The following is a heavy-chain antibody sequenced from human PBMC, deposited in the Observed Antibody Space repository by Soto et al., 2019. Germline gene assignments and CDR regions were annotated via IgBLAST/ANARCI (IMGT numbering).Heavy chain of an antibody. D-gene: IGHD4-4*01. CDR2: ISGSGGST. J-gene: IGHJ5*01. CDR1: GFTFSSYA. CDR3: AKGPLTPVTTSWFDP. V-gene: IGHV3-23*01. Sequence: HPGGSLRLSCAASGFTFSSYAMSWVRQAPGKGLEWVSAISGSGGSTYSADSAKGRFTISRDNAKNTLYLQMNSLRAEDTAVYYCAKGPLTPVTTSWFDPWGQGTLVTVSS.